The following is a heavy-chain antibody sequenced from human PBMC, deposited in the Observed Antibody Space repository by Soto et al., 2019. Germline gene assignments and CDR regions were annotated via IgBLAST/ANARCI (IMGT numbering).Heavy chain of an antibody. CDR2: ISAYNGNT. CDR3: ARDHGGGITFE. D-gene: IGHD3-16*01. Sequence: QVQLVQSGAEVKNPGASVKVSCKASGYPFTSYAISWVRQAPGQGLEWMGWISAYNGNTKYAQKLQGRVTMTTDTSTSTDYMELRSLRSDDMAGYYCARDHGGGITFEWGQGTLVTVSS. CDR1: GYPFTSYA. V-gene: IGHV1-18*03. J-gene: IGHJ4*02.